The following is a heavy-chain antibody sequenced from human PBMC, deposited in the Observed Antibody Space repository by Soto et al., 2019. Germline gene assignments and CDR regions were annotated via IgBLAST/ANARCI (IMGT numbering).Heavy chain of an antibody. D-gene: IGHD6-13*01. V-gene: IGHV4-39*01. CDR3: ARHWGRGAAGTCYN. Sequence: SSETLSLTCAVSGGSITSSSYSWGWVRQPPGKGLEWIATFYYSENTHYNPSLKSRVSISVDTSKNQFSLILTSVTAADTAVYYCARHWGRGAAGTCYNWGQGTLVTVSS. CDR2: FYYSENT. CDR1: GGSITSSSYS. J-gene: IGHJ4*02.